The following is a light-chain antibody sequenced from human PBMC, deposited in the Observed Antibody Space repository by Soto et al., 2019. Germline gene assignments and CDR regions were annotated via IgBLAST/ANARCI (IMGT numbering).Light chain of an antibody. J-gene: IGKJ5*01. CDR3: QQSYTTPIT. CDR2: AAS. V-gene: IGKV1-39*01. Sequence: DIQMTQSPSSLSASVGDRVIITCRASQTISSHLNWYQQKPGKAPNLLVYAASSLQSGVPSRFTGSGSETDFTLTISSLQPEDFATYFCQQSYTTPITFGQGTRLEIK. CDR1: QTISSH.